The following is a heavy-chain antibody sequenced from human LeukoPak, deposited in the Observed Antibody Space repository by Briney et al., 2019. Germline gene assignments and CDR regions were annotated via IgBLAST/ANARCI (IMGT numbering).Heavy chain of an antibody. D-gene: IGHD6-13*01. V-gene: IGHV3-74*01. J-gene: IGHJ4*02. CDR2: INSDGSTT. Sequence: GGSLRLSCAASGFIFSSYAMSWVRQAPGKGLVWVSRINSDGSTTSYADSVKGRFTISRDNAKNTLYLQMNSLRAEDTAVYYCSRGLYSSTLGYWGQGTLVTVSS. CDR1: GFIFSSYA. CDR3: SRGLYSSTLGY.